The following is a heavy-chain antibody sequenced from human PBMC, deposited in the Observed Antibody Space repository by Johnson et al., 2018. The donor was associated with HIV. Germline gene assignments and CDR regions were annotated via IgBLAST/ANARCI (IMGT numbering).Heavy chain of an antibody. D-gene: IGHD2-15*01. V-gene: IGHV3-49*04. CDR2: IRSKAYGGTT. J-gene: IGHJ3*02. CDR3: TRDAAVGFCSAGRREPLCAFDI. Sequence: EVQVLESGGDLVQPGRSLRLSCTASGFTSGDVALSWVRQAPGKGLEWIGFIRSKAYGGTTEYAASVKGRFTISRDDSKSIAYLQMNSLKTEDTAVYYCTRDAAVGFCSAGRREPLCAFDIWGQGTMVTVSS. CDR1: GFTSGDVA.